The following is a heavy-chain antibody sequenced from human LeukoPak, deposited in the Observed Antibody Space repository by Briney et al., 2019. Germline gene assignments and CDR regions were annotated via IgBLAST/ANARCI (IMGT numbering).Heavy chain of an antibody. V-gene: IGHV4-34*01. CDR3: ARGLRGYKNY. D-gene: IGHD5-24*01. Sequence: PSETLSCTCAGYGGSFSGYYWSWIRQPPGNGLKWIGDINHSGSTNYNPSLKSRVTISVDTSKNQFCLKLSSVTAADTAVYYCARGLRGYKNYWGQGTLDTVSS. J-gene: IGHJ4*02. CDR2: INHSGST. CDR1: GGSFSGYY.